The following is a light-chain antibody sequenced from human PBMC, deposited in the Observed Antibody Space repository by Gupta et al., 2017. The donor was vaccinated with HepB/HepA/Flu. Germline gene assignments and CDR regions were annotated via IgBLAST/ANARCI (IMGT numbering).Light chain of an antibody. Sequence: QSALTQARSVSGSPGQSVTISCTGTSSDVGGYEFVSWYQQYPGNDPKLMIYDVRKRPSGVPDRFSASKSGNTASLTISGLQAEDEADYYCCSYAGSYVVFGGGTRLSVL. J-gene: IGLJ2*01. V-gene: IGLV2-11*01. CDR1: SSDVGGYEF. CDR2: DVR. CDR3: CSYAGSYVV.